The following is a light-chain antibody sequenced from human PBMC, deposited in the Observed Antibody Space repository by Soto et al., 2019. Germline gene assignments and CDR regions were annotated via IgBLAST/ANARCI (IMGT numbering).Light chain of an antibody. V-gene: IGLV2-14*01. CDR1: SSDVGGYNY. CDR3: SSHTRSSTRV. Sequence: QSALTQPASVSGSPGQSITISCTGTSSDVGGYNYVSWYQQHPGKAPKLMIYEVSNRPSGVSNRFSGSKSGNMASLTISGLQAEDEADYYCSSHTRSSTRVFGGGTQLTVL. J-gene: IGLJ3*02. CDR2: EVS.